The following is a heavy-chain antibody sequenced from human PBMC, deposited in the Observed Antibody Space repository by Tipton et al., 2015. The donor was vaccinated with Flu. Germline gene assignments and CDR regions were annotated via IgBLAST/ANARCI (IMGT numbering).Heavy chain of an antibody. D-gene: IGHD3-10*01. CDR3: ARVCDPRIRYFDL. J-gene: IGHJ2*01. V-gene: IGHV4-61*08. Sequence: TLSLTCTVSGGSISSGGYYWSWIRQPPGKGLEWIGYIYYSGSTNYNPSLKSRVTISVDTSKNQFSLKLSSVTAADTAVYYCARVCDPRIRYFDLWGRGTLVTVSS. CDR2: IYYSGST. CDR1: GGSISSGGYY.